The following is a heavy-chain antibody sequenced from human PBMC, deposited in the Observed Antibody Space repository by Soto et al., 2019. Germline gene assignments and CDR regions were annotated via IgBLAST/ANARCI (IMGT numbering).Heavy chain of an antibody. CDR2: IKQDGSEK. D-gene: IGHD3-3*01. CDR3: ARDGYDFWSGYYYGMDV. J-gene: IGHJ6*02. V-gene: IGHV3-7*01. CDR1: GFTFSSYW. Sequence: VQLVESGGGLVQPGGSLRLSCAASGFTFSSYWMSWVRQAPGKGLEWVANIKQDGSEKYYVDSVKGRFTISRDNAKNSLYLQMNSLRAEDTAVYYCARDGYDFWSGYYYGMDVWGQGTTVTVSS.